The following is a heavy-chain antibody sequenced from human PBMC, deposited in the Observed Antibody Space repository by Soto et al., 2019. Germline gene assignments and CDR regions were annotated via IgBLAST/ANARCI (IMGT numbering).Heavy chain of an antibody. CDR1: GYTFTSYR. J-gene: IGHJ5*02. Sequence: NVSCKASGYTFTSYRISWVLQPPGQWLEWMGWISAYNGNTNYAQKLQGRVTMTTDTSTSTAYMELRSLRSDDTAVYFCARTVDIVATIPNWLDPWGQGTLVTVSS. CDR2: ISAYNGNT. V-gene: IGHV1-18*01. CDR3: ARTVDIVATIPNWLDP. D-gene: IGHD5-12*01.